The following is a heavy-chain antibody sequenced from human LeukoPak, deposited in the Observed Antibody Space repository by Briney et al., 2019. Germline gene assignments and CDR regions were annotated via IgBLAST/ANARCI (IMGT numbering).Heavy chain of an antibody. CDR1: GGTFSSYA. J-gene: IGHJ6*03. CDR2: IIPIFGTA. CDR3: ARVRIKRILAWSAHDYYYYYMDV. V-gene: IGHV1-69*01. D-gene: IGHD3-3*01. Sequence: SVKVSCKASGGTFSSYAISWVRQAPGQGLEWMGGIIPIFGTANYAQKFQGRVTITADESTSTAYMELSSLRSEDTAVYYCARVRIKRILAWSAHDYYYYYMDVWGKGTTVTVSS.